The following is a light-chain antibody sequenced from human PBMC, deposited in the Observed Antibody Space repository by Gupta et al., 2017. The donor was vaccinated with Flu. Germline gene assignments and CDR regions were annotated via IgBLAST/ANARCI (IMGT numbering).Light chain of an antibody. CDR2: DAS. CDR3: QRRGDSPIYT. J-gene: IGKJ2*01. V-gene: IGKV3-11*01. Sequence: EIVLTQSPATLPLSPGDRATLSCRVSQSINKYLAWYQQKPGQAPRLLIYDASNRATGIPARFSGSWSGTDFTLTINSLEPEDFAVYYCQRRGDSPIYTFGQGTRLEIK. CDR1: QSINKY.